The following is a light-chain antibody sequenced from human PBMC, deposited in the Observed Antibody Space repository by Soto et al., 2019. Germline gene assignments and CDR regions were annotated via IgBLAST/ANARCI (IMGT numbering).Light chain of an antibody. CDR2: EAS. J-gene: IGKJ1*01. CDR3: LQYSTYPWT. CDR1: QGISND. V-gene: IGKV1-17*01. Sequence: DLQMTQSPSSLSASVGDRVTITCRASQGISNDLDWYQQKPAKAPERLIYEASSLQSGGPSRFSRSGSGNDFTLTITSLQAEDFGTYYCLQYSTYPWTFGQGTKVEIK.